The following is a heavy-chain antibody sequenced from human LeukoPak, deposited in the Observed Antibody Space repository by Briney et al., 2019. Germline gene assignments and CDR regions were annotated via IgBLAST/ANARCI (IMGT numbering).Heavy chain of an antibody. D-gene: IGHD5-12*01. CDR1: GYTFTGYY. J-gene: IGHJ4*02. V-gene: IGHV1-2*02. CDR2: INPNSGGT. Sequence: ASVKVSCKASGYTFTGYYMHWVRQAPGQGLEWMGWINPNSGGTNYAQKFQGRVTMTRDTSISTAYMELSSLRSEDTAVYYCSAGIVATGGYWGQGTLVTVSS. CDR3: SAGIVATGGY.